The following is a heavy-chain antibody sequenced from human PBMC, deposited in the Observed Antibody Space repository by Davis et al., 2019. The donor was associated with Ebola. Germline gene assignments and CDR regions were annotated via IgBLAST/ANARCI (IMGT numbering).Heavy chain of an antibody. J-gene: IGHJ3*02. CDR2: IYYSGST. CDR3: ARHRIAVAGTGDAFDI. V-gene: IGHV4-59*08. Sequence: PSETLSLTCTVSGGSISSYYWSWIRQPPGKGLEWIGYIYYSGSTNYNPSLKSRVTISVDTSKNQFSLKLSSVTAADTAVYYCARHRIAVAGTGDAFDIWGQGTMVTVSS. CDR1: GGSISSYY. D-gene: IGHD6-19*01.